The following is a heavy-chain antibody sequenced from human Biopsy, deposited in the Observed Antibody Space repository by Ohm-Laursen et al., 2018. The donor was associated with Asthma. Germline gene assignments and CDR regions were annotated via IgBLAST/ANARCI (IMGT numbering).Heavy chain of an antibody. CDR1: GFTVSRDH. CDR2: IYSGGTS. D-gene: IGHD3-22*01. V-gene: IGHV3-53*01. CDR3: ARGDSSNWSHYYFDY. J-gene: IGHJ4*02. Sequence: GSLRLSCAASGFTVSRDHMFWVRQASGKGLEWVSVIYSGGTSHTADSVRGRFTISRDFSKNTLHLQMHSLRVEDTAVYYCARGDSSNWSHYYFDYWGQGTLVTVSS.